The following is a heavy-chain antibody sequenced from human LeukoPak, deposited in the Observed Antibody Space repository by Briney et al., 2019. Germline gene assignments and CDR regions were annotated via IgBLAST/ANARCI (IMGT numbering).Heavy chain of an antibody. V-gene: IGHV5-51*01. D-gene: IGHD2-21*02. CDR3: AIPPGYCGNDCSFDH. J-gene: IGHJ4*02. CDR2: IYPGDYET. Sequence: KGGESLKISCEGSGYSFSNYWIGWVRQMPGKGLEWRWIIYPGDYETRYSPSFQGLVTISVDKSISTAYLQWSSLKASDTAMYYCAIPPGYCGNDCSFDHWGQGTLVTVSS. CDR1: GYSFSNYW.